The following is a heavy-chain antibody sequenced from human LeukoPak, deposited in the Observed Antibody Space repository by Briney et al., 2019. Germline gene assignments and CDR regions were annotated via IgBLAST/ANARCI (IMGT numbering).Heavy chain of an antibody. CDR3: ASLYSSSWYDAFDI. V-gene: IGHV4-59*01. J-gene: IGHJ3*02. CDR2: IYYSGST. Sequence: PSETLSLTCTVSGGSISSYYWSWIRQPPGKGLEWIGYIYYSGSTNHNPSLKSRVTISVDTSKNQFSLKLSSVTAADTAVYYCASLYSSSWYDAFDIWGQGTMVTVSS. CDR1: GGSISSYY. D-gene: IGHD6-13*01.